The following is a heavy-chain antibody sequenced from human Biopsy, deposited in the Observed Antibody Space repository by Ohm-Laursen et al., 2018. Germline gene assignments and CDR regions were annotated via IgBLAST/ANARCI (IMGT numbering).Heavy chain of an antibody. J-gene: IGHJ6*02. D-gene: IGHD2-21*01. V-gene: IGHV1-46*01. CDR1: GYTFTTYH. CDR3: ARDRYRWNIAAVIAAHYNEYYYPLDV. Sequence: GSSVKVSCNASGYTFTTYHLHWVRQAPGQGLEWMGIINPSGGSTTYAQKFQGRVTMTADTFTNIAYVELRSLRSDDTAIYYCARDRYRWNIAAVIAAHYNEYYYPLDVWGQGTTVTVSS. CDR2: INPSGGST.